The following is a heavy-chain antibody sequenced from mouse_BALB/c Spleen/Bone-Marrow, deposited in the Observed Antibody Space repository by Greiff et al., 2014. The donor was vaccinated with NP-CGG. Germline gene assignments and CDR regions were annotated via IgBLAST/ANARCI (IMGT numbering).Heavy chain of an antibody. CDR2: ISPGNGDI. CDR3: KSNNYGSSRGFVY. V-gene: IGHV1S53*01. CDR1: GYTFTDHA. D-gene: IGHD1-1*01. J-gene: IGHJ3*01. Sequence: VQLQQSDAELVKPGASVKMSCKASGYTFTDHAIHWVKQKPGQGLEWIGYISPGNGDIKYNEKFKGKATLTADKSSSTAYMQLNSLTSEDSAVYFCKSNNYGSSRGFVYWGQGTPVTVSA.